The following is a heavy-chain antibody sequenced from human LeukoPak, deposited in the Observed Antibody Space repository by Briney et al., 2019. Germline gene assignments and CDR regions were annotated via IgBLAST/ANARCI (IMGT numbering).Heavy chain of an antibody. J-gene: IGHJ3*02. CDR3: ARPRGYYYDSSGPNVFDI. V-gene: IGHV4-4*02. CDR1: GGSISSSNW. D-gene: IGHD3-22*01. CDR2: IYHSGST. Sequence: PSGTLSLTCAVSGGSISSSNWWSWVRQPPGKGLEWIGEIYHSGSTNYNPSLKSRVTISVDKSKNQFALKLSSVTAADTAVYYCARPRGYYYDSSGPNVFDIWGQGTMVTVSS.